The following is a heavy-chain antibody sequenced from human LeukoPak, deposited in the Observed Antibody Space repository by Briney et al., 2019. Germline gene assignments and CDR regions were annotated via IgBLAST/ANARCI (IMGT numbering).Heavy chain of an antibody. CDR2: IYPGDSDT. CDR3: AGTYCSGGSCYSAY. D-gene: IGHD2-15*01. J-gene: IGHJ4*02. CDR1: GYTFTSSW. Sequence: AEALKISCKGSGYTFTSSWIGWGRQMPGKGLGWMGIIYPGDSDTRYSPSFQGQVTFSVDKSISTAYLQWSSLKASDTAMYYYAGTYCSGGSCYSAYWGQGALVTVSS. V-gene: IGHV5-51*01.